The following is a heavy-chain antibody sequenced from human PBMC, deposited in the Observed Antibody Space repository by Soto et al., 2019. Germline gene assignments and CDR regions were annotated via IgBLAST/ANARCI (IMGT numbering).Heavy chain of an antibody. Sequence: SETLSLTCAVSGGSISSDSWWSWVRQPPGKGLEWIGEIHHSGDANYNPSLKSRVTLSLDKSKNQFSLRLTSVAAADTAVYYCARLEFGNFGAYWGQGTPVTVSS. V-gene: IGHV4-4*02. CDR2: IHHSGDA. D-gene: IGHD3-10*01. CDR3: ARLEFGNFGAY. J-gene: IGHJ4*02. CDR1: GGSISSDSW.